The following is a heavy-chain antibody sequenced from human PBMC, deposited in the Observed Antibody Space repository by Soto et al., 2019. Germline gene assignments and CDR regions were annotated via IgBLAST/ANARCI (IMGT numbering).Heavy chain of an antibody. CDR3: ARYTPLDGSGSRWRYYGMDV. J-gene: IGHJ6*02. CDR1: GGSISSGDYY. CDR2: NYYSGST. Sequence: PSETLSLTCTVSGGSISSGDYYWSWIRQPPGKGLEWIGYNYYSGSTNYNPSLKSRVTISVDTSKNQFSLKLSSVTAADTAVYYCARYTPLDGSGSRWRYYGMDVWGQGTTVTVSS. V-gene: IGHV4-30-4*01. D-gene: IGHD3-10*01.